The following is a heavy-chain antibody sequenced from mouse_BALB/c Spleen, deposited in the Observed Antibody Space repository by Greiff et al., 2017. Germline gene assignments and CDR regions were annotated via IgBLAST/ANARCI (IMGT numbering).Heavy chain of an antibody. CDR2: INPYNGGT. J-gene: IGHJ4*01. Sequence: VQLKESGPELVKPGASMKISCKASGYSFTGYTMNWVKQSHGKNLEWIGLINPYNGGTSYNQKFKGKATLTVDKSSSTAYMELLSLTSEDSAVYYCARKDYPLYYAMDYWGQGTSVTVSS. CDR1: GYSFTGYT. D-gene: IGHD2-4*01. V-gene: IGHV1-18*01. CDR3: ARKDYPLYYAMDY.